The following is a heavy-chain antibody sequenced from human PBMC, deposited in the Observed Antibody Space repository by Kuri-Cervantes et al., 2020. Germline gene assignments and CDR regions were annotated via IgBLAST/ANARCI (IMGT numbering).Heavy chain of an antibody. CDR3: ARSYYYGSGPLGMDV. Sequence: GSLRLSCTVSGGSISSSSYYWGWIRQPPGKGLEWIGSIYYSGSTYYNPSLKSRVTISVDTSKNQFSLKLSSVTAADTAVYYCARSYYYGSGPLGMDVWGQGTTVTVSS. D-gene: IGHD3-10*01. CDR2: IYYSGST. J-gene: IGHJ6*02. V-gene: IGHV4-39*01. CDR1: GGSISSSSYY.